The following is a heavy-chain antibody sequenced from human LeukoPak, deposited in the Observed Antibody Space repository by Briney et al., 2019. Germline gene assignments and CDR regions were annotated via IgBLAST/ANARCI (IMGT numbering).Heavy chain of an antibody. Sequence: GGSLRLSCAASGFTVSSNYMSWVRQAPRKGLEWVSVIYSGGSTYYADSVKGRFTISRDNSKNTLYLQMNSLRAEDTAVYYCASSPAPRSVFDYWGQGTLVTVSS. CDR1: GFTVSSNY. CDR2: IYSGGST. J-gene: IGHJ4*02. CDR3: ASSPAPRSVFDY. V-gene: IGHV3-53*01. D-gene: IGHD6-6*01.